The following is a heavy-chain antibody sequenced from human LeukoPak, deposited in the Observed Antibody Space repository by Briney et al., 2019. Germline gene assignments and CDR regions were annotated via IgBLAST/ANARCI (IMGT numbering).Heavy chain of an antibody. CDR1: GGSFSGYY. CDR3: ARVDCKSGSN. Sequence: SETLSLTCAVYGGSFSGYYWSWIRQPPGKGLEWIGEINHSGSTNYDPSLKSRVTISVDTSKNQFSLQVSSVTAADTAVYYCARVDCKSGSNWGQRAVVTVCS. CDR2: INHSGST. D-gene: IGHD2/OR15-2a*01. V-gene: IGHV4-34*01. J-gene: IGHJ4*02.